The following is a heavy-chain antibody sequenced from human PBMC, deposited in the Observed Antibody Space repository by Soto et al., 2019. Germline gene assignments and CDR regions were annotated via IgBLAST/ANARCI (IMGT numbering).Heavy chain of an antibody. CDR2: IIPIFGTA. D-gene: IGHD6-6*01. V-gene: IGHV1-69*13. J-gene: IGHJ6*02. CDR3: ARDQGQSARRNYYGMDV. CDR1: GGTFSSYA. Sequence: SVKVSCKASGGTFSSYAISWVRQAPGQGLEWMGGIIPIFGTANYAQKFQGRVTITADESTSTAYMELSSLRSEDTAVYYCARDQGQSARRNYYGMDVWGQGTTVTVSS.